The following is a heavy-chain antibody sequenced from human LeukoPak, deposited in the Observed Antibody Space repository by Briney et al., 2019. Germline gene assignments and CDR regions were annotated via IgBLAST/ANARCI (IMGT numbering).Heavy chain of an antibody. CDR2: IYWDDDK. V-gene: IGHV2-5*02. D-gene: IGHD7-27*01. CDR1: GFSLSTTGVD. J-gene: IGHJ4*02. CDR3: AHRPPLGPIDYFDY. Sequence: SGPTLVNPTQTLTLTCTFSGFSLSTTGVDVGWIRLPPGKALEWLALIYWDDDKRYSPSLKSRLAITRATSKNQVVLTMTNMDPVDTATYYCAHRPPLGPIDYFDYWGQGTLVTVSS.